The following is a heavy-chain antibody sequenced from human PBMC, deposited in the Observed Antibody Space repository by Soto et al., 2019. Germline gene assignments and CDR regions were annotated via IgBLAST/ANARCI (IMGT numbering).Heavy chain of an antibody. J-gene: IGHJ3*02. V-gene: IGHV1-8*01. CDR3: ARVKWLGQLGAFDI. Sequence: GASLKVSCKASGYTFTSYDINWVRQATGQGLEWMGWMNPNSGNTGYAQKFQGRVTMTRNTSISTAYMELSSLRSEDTAVYYCARVKWLGQLGAFDIWGQGTMVTVSS. CDR1: GYTFTSYD. CDR2: MNPNSGNT. D-gene: IGHD6-19*01.